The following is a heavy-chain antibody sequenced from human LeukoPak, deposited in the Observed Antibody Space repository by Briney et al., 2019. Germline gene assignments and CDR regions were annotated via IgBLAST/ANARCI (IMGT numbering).Heavy chain of an antibody. J-gene: IGHJ4*02. CDR1: GGSISSYY. CDR3: ARHREGYYFDY. CDR2: PYNSGST. D-gene: IGHD1-26*01. V-gene: IGHV4-59*08. Sequence: SETLSLTCTVSGGSISSYYWSWIRQPPGKGLEWIGYPYNSGSTNYNPSLKSRVTISVDTSKNQFSLKVSSVTAADTAVYYCARHREGYYFDYWGQGTLVTVSS.